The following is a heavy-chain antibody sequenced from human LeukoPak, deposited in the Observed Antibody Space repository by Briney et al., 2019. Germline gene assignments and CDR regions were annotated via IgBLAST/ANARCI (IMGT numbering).Heavy chain of an antibody. V-gene: IGHV4-39*01. Sequence: PSDTLSLTCTVSVGSNSSTTYYGPWIRQPPAKVLEWIGSSYYCGSTYYNPSLKSRVTISVDTSKNQFSLKLSSVTAADTAVYYCARHLLGYCSGGNCYYFDFWGQGTLVTVSS. D-gene: IGHD2-15*01. CDR3: ARHLLGYCSGGNCYYFDF. CDR1: VGSNSSTTYY. CDR2: SYYCGST. J-gene: IGHJ4*02.